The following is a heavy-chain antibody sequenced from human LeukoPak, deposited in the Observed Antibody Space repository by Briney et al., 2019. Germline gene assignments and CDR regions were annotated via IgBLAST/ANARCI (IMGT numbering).Heavy chain of an antibody. V-gene: IGHV4/OR15-8*01. J-gene: IGHJ4*02. CDR1: GSSVTSTNW. CDR3: AREGGFYRPLDY. D-gene: IGHD3-3*01. Sequence: SETLSLTCDVSGSSVTSTNWWTWVRQPPGKGLEWIGEVHLDGGTNYNPSLKSRLIMSVDLPESHISLKLTSVTAADTAVYYCAREGGFYRPLDYSGQGTLGTVSS. CDR2: VHLDGGT.